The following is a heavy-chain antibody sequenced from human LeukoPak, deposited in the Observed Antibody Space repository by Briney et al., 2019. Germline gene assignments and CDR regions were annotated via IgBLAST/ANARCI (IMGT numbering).Heavy chain of an antibody. CDR2: VYYSGRT. CDR3: AREHYYGSGSYYFDY. D-gene: IGHD3-10*01. Sequence: SETLSLTCAVSGSSVRSDNYYWNWIRQPPGKGLEWVGNVYYSGRTNYNPSLKSRVTISIDTSKNQFSLELSSVTAADTAVYYCAREHYYGSGSYYFDYWGQGTLVTVSS. J-gene: IGHJ4*02. V-gene: IGHV4-61*01. CDR1: GSSVRSDNYY.